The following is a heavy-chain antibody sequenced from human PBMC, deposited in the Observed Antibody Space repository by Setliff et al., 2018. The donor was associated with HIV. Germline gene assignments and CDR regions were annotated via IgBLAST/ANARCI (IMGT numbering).Heavy chain of an antibody. CDR2: IYHSGTT. Sequence: PSETLSLTCAVSGYSISSGFYWGWIRQPPGKGLEWIGTIYHSGTTNYNPSLKSRVTISVDTSKNQFSLKLSSVTAADTAVYYCAGSWSGYPLSFGYWGQGTLVTVSS. CDR1: GYSISSGFY. CDR3: AGSWSGYPLSFGY. V-gene: IGHV4-38-2*01. J-gene: IGHJ4*02. D-gene: IGHD3-3*01.